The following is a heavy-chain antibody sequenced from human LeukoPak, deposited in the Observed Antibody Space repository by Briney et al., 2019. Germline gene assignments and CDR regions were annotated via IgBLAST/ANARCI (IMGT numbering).Heavy chain of an antibody. CDR1: GFTFSTYW. J-gene: IGHJ5*02. D-gene: IGHD6-19*01. Sequence: KTGGSLRLSCAASGFTFSTYWMNWFRQPPGKGLEWIGEINHSGSTNYNPSLKSRVTISVDTSKNQFSLKLSSVTAADTAVYYCARDLIAVAGNWFDPWGQGTLVTVSS. CDR2: INHSGST. CDR3: ARDLIAVAGNWFDP. V-gene: IGHV4-34*01.